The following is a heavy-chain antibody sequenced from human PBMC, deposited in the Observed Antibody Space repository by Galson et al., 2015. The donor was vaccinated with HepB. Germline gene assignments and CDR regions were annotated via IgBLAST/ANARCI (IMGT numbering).Heavy chain of an antibody. J-gene: IGHJ1*01. Sequence: SVKVSCKASGYTFTSYGISWVRQAPGQGLEWMGWISAYNGNTNYAQKLQGRVTMTTDTSTSTAYMELRSLRSDDTAVYYCARDLEGATHYAEYFQHWGQGTLVTVSS. V-gene: IGHV1-18*04. CDR1: GYTFTSYG. CDR2: ISAYNGNT. D-gene: IGHD1-26*01. CDR3: ARDLEGATHYAEYFQH.